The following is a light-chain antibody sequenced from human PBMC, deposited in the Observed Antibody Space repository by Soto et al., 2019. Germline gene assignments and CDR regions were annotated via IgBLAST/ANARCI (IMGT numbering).Light chain of an antibody. J-gene: IGKJ4*01. CDR1: QNVNNW. CDR2: DAS. Sequence: EIVLTQSPTTLSLSPGERATLSCRASQNVNNWLAWYQQKPGQAPRLVIYDASRRATGIPARFRGSGSGTDFTLTISSLEPEDSAVYCCQHRNDWPLTFGGGTKVDI. V-gene: IGKV3-11*01. CDR3: QHRNDWPLT.